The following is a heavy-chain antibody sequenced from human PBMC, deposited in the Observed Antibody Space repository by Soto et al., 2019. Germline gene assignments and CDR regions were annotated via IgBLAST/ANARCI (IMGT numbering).Heavy chain of an antibody. J-gene: IGHJ3*02. D-gene: IGHD5-18*01. V-gene: IGHV1-58*01. CDR2: IVVGSGNT. CDR1: GFTFPSSA. CDR3: AALIVDTDAFDS. Sequence: SVTVSCQASGFTFPSSAVQWLRQARGQRPEWIGWIVVGSGNTNYAQKFQERVTITRDMSTSTAYMELSSLRSEDTAVYYCAALIVDTDAFDSWGQGTMVTVSS.